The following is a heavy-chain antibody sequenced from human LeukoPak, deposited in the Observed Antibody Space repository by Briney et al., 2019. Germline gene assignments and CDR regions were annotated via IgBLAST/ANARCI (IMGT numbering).Heavy chain of an antibody. J-gene: IGHJ5*02. CDR2: IYYSGST. Sequence: NPSETLSLTCAVYGGSFSGYYWSWIRQPPGKGLEWIGYIYYSGSTKYNPSLKSRVTISVDTSKNQFSLKMSSVTAADTAVYYCARNHGSGRGEWFDPWGQGTLVTVSS. D-gene: IGHD3-10*01. CDR1: GGSFSGYY. CDR3: ARNHGSGRGEWFDP. V-gene: IGHV4-59*01.